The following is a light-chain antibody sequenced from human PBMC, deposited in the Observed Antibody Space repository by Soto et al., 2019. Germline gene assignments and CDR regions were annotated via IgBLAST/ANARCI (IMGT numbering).Light chain of an antibody. CDR1: QSVSSSY. V-gene: IGKV3-20*01. CDR3: QQYGSSSIT. CDR2: GAS. Sequence: EIVLTQSPGTLSLSPGERATLSCRASQSVSSSYLAWYQQKPGQAPRLLIYGASSRATGIPDRFSGSASGIDFTLTITGLEPEDFAVYYCQQYGSSSITFGQGTRLEIK. J-gene: IGKJ5*01.